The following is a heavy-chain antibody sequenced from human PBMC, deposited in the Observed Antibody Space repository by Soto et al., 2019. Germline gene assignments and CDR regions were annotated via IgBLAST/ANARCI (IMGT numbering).Heavy chain of an antibody. V-gene: IGHV3-23*01. CDR3: ANSGWGNPDGCFRH. CDR1: GFTFSSYA. Sequence: GGSLRLSCAASGFTFSSYAMSWVRQAPGKGLEWVSGISGSGGSTYYADSVKGRFTISRDNSKNTLFLEMNSLRAEDTAVYYCANSGWGNPDGCFRHWGQGTLVAVSS. D-gene: IGHD6-19*01. CDR2: ISGSGGST. J-gene: IGHJ1*01.